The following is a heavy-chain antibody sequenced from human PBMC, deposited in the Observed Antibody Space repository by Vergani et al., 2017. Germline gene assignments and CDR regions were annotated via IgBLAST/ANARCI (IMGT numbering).Heavy chain of an antibody. CDR3: ACRSITAPIDY. D-gene: IGHD3-10*01. CDR2: IYYSGST. CDR1: VGSISSSSYY. V-gene: IGHV4-39*01. J-gene: IGHJ4*01. Sequence: QLQLQESGPGLVKPSETLSLTCTVSVGSISSSSYYWGWIRQPPGKGLEWIGSIYYSGSTYNNPSLKGRVTISVDTSKNQFSLKLSSVTAADTAVYYCACRSITAPIDYWGQGTVVTVSS.